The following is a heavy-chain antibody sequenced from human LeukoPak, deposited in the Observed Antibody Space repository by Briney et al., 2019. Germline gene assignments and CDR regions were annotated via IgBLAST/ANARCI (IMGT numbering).Heavy chain of an antibody. V-gene: IGHV4-34*01. Sequence: SETLSLTCAVYGGSFSGYYWSWIRQPPGKGLEWIGEINHSGSTNYNPSLRSRVTISVDTSKNQFSLKLSSVTAADTAVYYCARLPSSGWYRAHDYWGQGTLVTVSS. J-gene: IGHJ4*02. CDR2: INHSGST. CDR1: GGSFSGYY. D-gene: IGHD6-19*01. CDR3: ARLPSSGWYRAHDY.